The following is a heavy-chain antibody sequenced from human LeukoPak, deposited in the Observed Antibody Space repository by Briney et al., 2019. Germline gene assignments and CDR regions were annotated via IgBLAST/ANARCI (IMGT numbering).Heavy chain of an antibody. CDR2: ISGSGGST. Sequence: GGSLRLSCAASGFAFSSYAMSWVRQAPGKGLEWVSAISGSGGSTYYADSVKGRFTISRDNSKNTLYLQMNSLRAEDTAVYYCARGSTPGGYYYYGMDVWGQGTTVTVSS. CDR3: ARGSTPGGYYYYGMDV. CDR1: GFAFSSYA. D-gene: IGHD3-10*01. J-gene: IGHJ6*02. V-gene: IGHV3-23*01.